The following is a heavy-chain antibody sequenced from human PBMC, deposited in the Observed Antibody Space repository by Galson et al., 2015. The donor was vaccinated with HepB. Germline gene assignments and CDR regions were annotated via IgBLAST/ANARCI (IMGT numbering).Heavy chain of an antibody. CDR1: GFTFSSYA. Sequence: SLRLSCAASGFTFSSYAMHWVRQAPGKGLEWVAVISYDGSNKYYADSVKGRFTISRDNSKNTLYLQMNSLRAENTAVYYCARDTDGNILTGYYNLVDYWGREPWSPSPQ. CDR3: ARDTDGNILTGYYNLVDY. J-gene: IGHJ4*02. CDR2: ISYDGSNK. D-gene: IGHD3-9*01. V-gene: IGHV3-30-3*01.